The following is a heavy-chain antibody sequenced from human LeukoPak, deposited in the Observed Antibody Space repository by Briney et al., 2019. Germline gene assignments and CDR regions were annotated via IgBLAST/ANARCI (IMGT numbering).Heavy chain of an antibody. Sequence: PSETLSLTCTVSGGSISSSNFYWGWIRQPPGKGLEWIGSMYHRGSTYYNPSLKSRVTISVDTSKNQFSLNLSSVTAADTAVYYCARDADSSGYYFFDFWGQGTLVTVSS. CDR2: MYHRGST. D-gene: IGHD3-22*01. J-gene: IGHJ4*02. CDR1: GGSISSSNFY. V-gene: IGHV4-39*02. CDR3: ARDADSSGYYFFDF.